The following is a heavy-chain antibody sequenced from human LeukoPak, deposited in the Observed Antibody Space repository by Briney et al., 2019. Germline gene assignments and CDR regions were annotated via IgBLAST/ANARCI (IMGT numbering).Heavy chain of an antibody. J-gene: IGHJ4*02. CDR2: IYHSGST. Sequence: SETLSLTCAVSGYSISSGYYWGWIRQPPGKGLEWIGSIYHSGSTYYNPSLKSRVTISVDTSKNQFSLKLSSVTAADTAVYYCARHRAGTLIDYWGQGTLVIVSS. CDR3: ARHRAGTLIDY. D-gene: IGHD1-1*01. V-gene: IGHV4-38-2*01. CDR1: GYSISSGYY.